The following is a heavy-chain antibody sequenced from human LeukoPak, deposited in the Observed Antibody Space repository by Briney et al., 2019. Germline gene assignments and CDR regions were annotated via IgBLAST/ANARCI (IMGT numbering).Heavy chain of an antibody. V-gene: IGHV4-59*01. CDR2: MFYNGNT. CDR3: ARLTREDGVDV. CDR1: GGSINGYY. J-gene: IGHJ6*02. Sequence: SETLSLTCNVSGGSINGYYWTWIRQPPGKGLEWVGYMFYNGNTNYNPSLKSRVTISVDTTESQISLRLTSVTAADTGVYHCARLTREDGVDVWGQGTTVTVSS.